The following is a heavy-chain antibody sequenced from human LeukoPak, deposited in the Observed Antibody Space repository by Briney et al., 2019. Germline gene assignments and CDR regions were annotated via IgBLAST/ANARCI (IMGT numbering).Heavy chain of an antibody. CDR2: IHYSGST. D-gene: IGHD2/OR15-2a*01. J-gene: IGHJ6*03. V-gene: IGHV4-59*01. CDR1: GGSIGSYY. Sequence: SETLSLTCTVSGGSIGSYYWSWVRQPPGKGLEWIGYIHYSGSTNYNPSLKSRVTTSIDTSKNQFSLKVTSVTAADATVYYCARAGFYASVNQYYYYYYMDVWGTGTTVTVSS. CDR3: ARAGFYASVNQYYYYYYMDV.